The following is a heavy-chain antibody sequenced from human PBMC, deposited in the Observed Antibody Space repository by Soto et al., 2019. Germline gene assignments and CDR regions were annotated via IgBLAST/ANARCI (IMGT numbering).Heavy chain of an antibody. CDR3: AREPYGDSQYFDY. D-gene: IGHD2-21*02. CDR1: GFTFNSLS. CDR2: ISHDGRVT. J-gene: IGHJ4*02. Sequence: QVQLVESGGGMVQPGTSLRLSCAASGFTFNSLSLHWVRQRPDKGLEWVAVISHDGRVTFYADFVTGRFTVSRDNSKNTIYLQVNSLRAEDTAVYYCAREPYGDSQYFDYWGQGTLVTVSS. V-gene: IGHV3-30*04.